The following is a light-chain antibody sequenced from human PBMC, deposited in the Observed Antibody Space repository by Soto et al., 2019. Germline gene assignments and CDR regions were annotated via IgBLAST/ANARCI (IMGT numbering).Light chain of an antibody. CDR2: DGD. V-gene: IGLV2-23*01. CDR1: SSDVGSSNL. J-gene: IGLJ2*01. Sequence: QSALTQPASVSGSPGQSITISCTGTSSDVGSSNLLSWYQQHPGKAPKLMIYDGDKRPSGVSSRFSASRSGNTASLTISGLQAEDEADYYCCAYESTHLVFGGGTKLTVL. CDR3: CAYESTHLV.